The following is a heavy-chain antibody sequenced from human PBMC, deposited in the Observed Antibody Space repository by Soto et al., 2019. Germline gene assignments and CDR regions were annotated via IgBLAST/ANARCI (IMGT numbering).Heavy chain of an antibody. V-gene: IGHV3-53*01. CDR3: AREGSSWDDWYFDL. J-gene: IGHJ2*01. Sequence: EVQLVESGGGLIQPGGSLRLSCAASGFSVSNNYMIWVRQAPGRGLEWVSVIHSGGITYYADSVKGRFTISRDNSKNTVYLQMNILRAEDTAVYYCAREGSSWDDWYFDLWGRGTLVTVSS. D-gene: IGHD6-13*01. CDR1: GFSVSNNY. CDR2: IHSGGIT.